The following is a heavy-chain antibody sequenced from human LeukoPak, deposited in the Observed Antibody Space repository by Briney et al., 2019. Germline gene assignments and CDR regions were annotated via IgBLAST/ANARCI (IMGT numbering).Heavy chain of an antibody. CDR2: IIPIFGTA. CDR1: GGTFSSYA. Sequence: SVKVSCKASGGTFSSYAISWVRQAPGHGLEWMGGIIPIFGTANYAQKFQGRVTITADESTSTAYMELSSLRSEDTAVYYCARAPSEWLRVDNWFDPWGQGTLVTVSS. D-gene: IGHD5-12*01. V-gene: IGHV1-69*01. CDR3: ARAPSEWLRVDNWFDP. J-gene: IGHJ5*02.